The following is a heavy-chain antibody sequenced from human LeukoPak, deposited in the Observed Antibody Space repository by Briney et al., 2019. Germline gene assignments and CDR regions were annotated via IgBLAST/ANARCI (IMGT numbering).Heavy chain of an antibody. D-gene: IGHD6-19*01. CDR2: IRDGGRDT. J-gene: IGHJ4*02. Sequence: GGSLRLSCAASGFTFSTYAMTWVRQAPGKGLEWVSVIRDGGRDTYYTDSVKGRFTISRDDSKNTLYLQMNSLRAEDTAVYYCAKDLSHDSSGKDYWGQGTLVTVSS. V-gene: IGHV3-23*01. CDR1: GFTFSTYA. CDR3: AKDLSHDSSGKDY.